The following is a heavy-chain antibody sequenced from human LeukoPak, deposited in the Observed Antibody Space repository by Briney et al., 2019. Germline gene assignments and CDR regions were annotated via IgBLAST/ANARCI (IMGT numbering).Heavy chain of an antibody. V-gene: IGHV4-61*01. CDR1: GGSISSGSYY. Sequence: PSETLSLTCTVSGGSISSGSYYWSWIRQPPGKGLEWIGYIYYTGSTKYNPSLRSRVTIAVDTAKKQFSLRLRSVTSADTAVYYCASSHMLQYCSRTNCGREFDTWGQGTLVTVSP. D-gene: IGHD2-2*01. CDR2: IYYTGST. CDR3: ASSHMLQYCSRTNCGREFDT. J-gene: IGHJ5*02.